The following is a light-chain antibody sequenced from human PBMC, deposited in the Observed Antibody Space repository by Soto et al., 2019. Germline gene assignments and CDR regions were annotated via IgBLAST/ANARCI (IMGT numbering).Light chain of an antibody. Sequence: EIVLTQSPSTVSLSPGSRVTLSCRASQSISSTYLAWYQQKPGQAPRLXIYAASSRATGSPDRFSGGGSGTDFTLTISRLETENFAVYYCQQYGYSPITFGQGTRLEIK. CDR1: QSISSTY. CDR3: QQYGYSPIT. J-gene: IGKJ5*01. CDR2: AAS. V-gene: IGKV3-20*01.